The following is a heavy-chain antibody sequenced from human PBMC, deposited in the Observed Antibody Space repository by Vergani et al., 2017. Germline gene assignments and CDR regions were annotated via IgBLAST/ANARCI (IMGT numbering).Heavy chain of an antibody. J-gene: IGHJ4*02. V-gene: IGHV4-61*02. D-gene: IGHD2-15*01. CDR3: ARSRPYCTSGSCPAI. Sequence: QGKLQESGPGLLKPSQTLSLTCTVSGESIRSGSHYWSWIRQPAGKGPEWIGHIHTGGSTDLNPSFKSRVSISVDTSKSQFSLKLNSVTVADTAVYYCARSRPYCTSGSCPAIWSQGTLVTVSS. CDR1: GESIRSGSHY. CDR2: IHTGGST.